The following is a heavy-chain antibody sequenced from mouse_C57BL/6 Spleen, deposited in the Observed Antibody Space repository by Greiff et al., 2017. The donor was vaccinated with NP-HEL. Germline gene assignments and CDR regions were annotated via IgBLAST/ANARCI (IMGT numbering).Heavy chain of an antibody. J-gene: IGHJ4*01. V-gene: IGHV1-53*01. CDR1: GYTFTSYW. Sequence: VQLQQSGTELVKPGASVKLSCKASGYTFTSYWMHWVKQRPGQGLEWIGNINPSNGGTNYNEKFKSKATLTVDKSSSTAYMQLSSLTSEDSAVYYCARLGYGKWYAMDYWGQGTSVTVSS. CDR3: ARLGYGKWYAMDY. D-gene: IGHD3-1*01. CDR2: INPSNGGT.